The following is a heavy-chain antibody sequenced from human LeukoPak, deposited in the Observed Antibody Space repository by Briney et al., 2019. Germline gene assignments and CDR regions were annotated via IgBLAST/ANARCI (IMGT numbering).Heavy chain of an antibody. D-gene: IGHD2-15*01. CDR1: GGSISSSSYY. CDR3: ASRYCSGGSCYKW. V-gene: IGHV4-39*07. CDR2: INHSGST. J-gene: IGHJ4*02. Sequence: PSETLSLTCTVSGGSISSSSYYWGWIRQPPGKGLEWIGEINHSGSTNYNPSLKSRVTISVDTSKNQFSLKLSSVTAADTAVYYCASRYCSGGSCYKWWGQGTLVTVSS.